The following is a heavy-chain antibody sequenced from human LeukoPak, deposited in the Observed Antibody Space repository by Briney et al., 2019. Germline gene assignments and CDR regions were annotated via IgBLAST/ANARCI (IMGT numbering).Heavy chain of an antibody. D-gene: IGHD6-6*01. CDR2: IYYSGST. Sequence: SETLSLTCSVSGGSISSHYWSWIRQPQGKGLEWIGYIYYSGSTNYNPSLKSRVTISVDTSKNQFSLKLSSVTAADTAVYYCARDYSSSRWYFDLWGRGTLVTVSS. CDR3: ARDYSSSRWYFDL. V-gene: IGHV4-59*11. CDR1: GGSISSHY. J-gene: IGHJ2*01.